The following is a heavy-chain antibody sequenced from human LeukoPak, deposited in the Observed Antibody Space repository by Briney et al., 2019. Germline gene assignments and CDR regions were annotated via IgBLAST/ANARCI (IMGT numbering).Heavy chain of an antibody. D-gene: IGHD3-10*01. Sequence: GSLRLSCSGSGFIFSSYWMTWVRQAPGKGLEWVANIKQDGGEKYYVDSVKGRFTISRDNAKNSLYLQMNSLRAEDTAVYYCLGYHGSGRCLAPDCWGPGTLVTVAS. V-gene: IGHV3-7*03. CDR1: GFIFSSYW. CDR3: LGYHGSGRCLAPDC. CDR2: IKQDGGEK. J-gene: IGHJ4*02.